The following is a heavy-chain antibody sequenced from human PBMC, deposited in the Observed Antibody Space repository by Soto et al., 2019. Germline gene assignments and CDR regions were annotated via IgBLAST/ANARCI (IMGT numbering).Heavy chain of an antibody. CDR2: IGTAGDT. V-gene: IGHV3-13*04. D-gene: IGHD5-12*01. CDR1: GVTFSSYD. CDR3: ARVLRGYSGFEDYYDY. J-gene: IGHJ4*02. Sequence: EVQLVESGGGLVQPGGSLRLSCAASGVTFSSYDMHWVRQPTGKGLEWVSAIGTAGDTYYPDSVKGRFTISRENAKNSLYLQMNSLRAGDTAVYYCARVLRGYSGFEDYYDYWGQGALVTVSS.